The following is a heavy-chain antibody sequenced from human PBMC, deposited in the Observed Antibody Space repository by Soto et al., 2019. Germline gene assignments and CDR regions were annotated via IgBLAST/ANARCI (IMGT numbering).Heavy chain of an antibody. D-gene: IGHD6-19*01. V-gene: IGHV4-59*01. Sequence: SETLSLTCTVSGGSISSYYWSWIRQPPGKGLEWIGYIYYSGSTNYNPSLKSRVTISVDTSKNQFSLKLSSVTAADTAVYYCARADSSGWYTRYYYYYSGMDVWGQGTTVTVSS. CDR2: IYYSGST. CDR1: GGSISSYY. CDR3: ARADSSGWYTRYYYYYSGMDV. J-gene: IGHJ6*02.